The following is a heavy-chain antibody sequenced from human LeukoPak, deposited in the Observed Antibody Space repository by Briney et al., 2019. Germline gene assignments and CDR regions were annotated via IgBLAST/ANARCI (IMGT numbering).Heavy chain of an antibody. Sequence: PGGSLRLSCAASGFTFNTYNMNWVRQAPGKGLEWVSFISSSGTTVHYADSVRGRFTISRDNARNSLYLQMNSLRAEDTALYYCTRRRGDGYVADWGQGILVIVSS. D-gene: IGHD5-24*01. CDR3: TRRRGDGYVAD. J-gene: IGHJ4*02. CDR1: GFTFNTYN. CDR2: ISSSGTTV. V-gene: IGHV3-48*01.